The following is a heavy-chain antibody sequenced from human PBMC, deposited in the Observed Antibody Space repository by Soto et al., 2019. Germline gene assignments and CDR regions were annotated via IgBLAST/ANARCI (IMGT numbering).Heavy chain of an antibody. CDR3: VGGQYYFDY. Sequence: QVQLVESGGGVVQPGRSLRLSCAASGFPFTSYGMHWVREGPDKGLEWVAIISYDGSDKYYADSVKGRFTISRDNSKNTLYLQMNSLSPEDKALYYCVGGQYYFDYRGQGTLVIVSS. CDR2: ISYDGSDK. D-gene: IGHD3-10*01. V-gene: IGHV3-30*03. CDR1: GFPFTSYG. J-gene: IGHJ4*02.